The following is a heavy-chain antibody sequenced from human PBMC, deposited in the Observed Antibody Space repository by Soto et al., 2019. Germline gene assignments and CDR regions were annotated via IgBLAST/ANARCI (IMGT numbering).Heavy chain of an antibody. D-gene: IGHD2-2*01. Sequence: ASVKVSCKASGYTFTGYAIHWVRQAPGQRLEWMGWTNGGNGDTKYSQNFQGRVTITRETSASTAYMELTSLGSGDTAVYHCARGYCSSTSCQYYCDYWGQGTPVTVSS. CDR1: GYTFTGYA. J-gene: IGHJ4*02. CDR2: TNGGNGDT. V-gene: IGHV1-3*01. CDR3: ARGYCSSTSCQYYCDY.